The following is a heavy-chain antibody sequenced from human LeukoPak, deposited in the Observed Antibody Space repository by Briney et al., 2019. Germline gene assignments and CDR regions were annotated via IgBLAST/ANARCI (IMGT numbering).Heavy chain of an antibody. CDR1: GFTFDDYA. CDR2: ISCSI. CDR3: AKGRDKYQLLSKNWFDP. Sequence: GGSLRLSCAASGFTFDDYAMHWVRQAPGKGLEWVSGISCSIGYADSVKGRFTISRDNAKNSLYLQMNRLRAEDTALYYCAKGRDKYQLLSKNWFDPWGQGTLVTVSS. V-gene: IGHV3-9*01. J-gene: IGHJ5*02. D-gene: IGHD2-2*01.